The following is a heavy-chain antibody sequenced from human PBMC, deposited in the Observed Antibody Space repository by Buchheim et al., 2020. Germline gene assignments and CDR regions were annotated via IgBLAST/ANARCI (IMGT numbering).Heavy chain of an antibody. D-gene: IGHD4-17*01. Sequence: EVQLVESGGGLVQPGGSLTVSCAASGFTFSNYWMNWVRQAPGKGLEWVANIKQDGSEKNYVVSVEGRFTISRDNGDNSIYLEVSSLRVEDTGVYYCARGSTTVTAKGYFDYWGQGAL. J-gene: IGHJ4*02. CDR1: GFTFSNYW. CDR2: IKQDGSEK. CDR3: ARGSTTVTAKGYFDY. V-gene: IGHV3-7*03.